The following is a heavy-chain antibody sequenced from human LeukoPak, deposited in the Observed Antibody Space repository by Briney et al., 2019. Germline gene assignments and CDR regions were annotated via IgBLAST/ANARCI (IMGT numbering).Heavy chain of an antibody. Sequence: PSETXSLTCTVSGGSISXXSXXXGWIXQPPXXXXEWXGXXXYXGXXXXNPSLXXXXTXXXDTSKNQFSLKLSSVTAADTAVYYCARMWIQLWLDYWGQGTLVTVSS. J-gene: IGHJ4*02. CDR3: ARMWIQLWLDY. CDR2: XXYXGXX. CDR1: GGSISXXSXX. V-gene: IGHV4-39*01. D-gene: IGHD5-18*01.